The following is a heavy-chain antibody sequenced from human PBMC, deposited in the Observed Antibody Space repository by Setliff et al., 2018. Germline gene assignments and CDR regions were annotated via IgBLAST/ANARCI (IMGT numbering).Heavy chain of an antibody. CDR3: AKDLRSSPRVIDAFDI. J-gene: IGHJ3*02. CDR2: ISGSGGNT. D-gene: IGHD2-2*01. V-gene: IGHV3-23*01. CDR1: GFTFSSYV. Sequence: LRLSCAASGFTFSSYVMTWVRQAPGKGLEWVSSISGSGGNTYYADSVKGRFTISRDNSKNTLYLQMNSLRAEDTAVYYCAKDLRSSPRVIDAFDIWGQGTMVTVSS.